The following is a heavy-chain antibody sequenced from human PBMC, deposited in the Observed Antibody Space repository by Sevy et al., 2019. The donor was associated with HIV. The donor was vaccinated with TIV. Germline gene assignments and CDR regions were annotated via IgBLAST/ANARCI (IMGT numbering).Heavy chain of an antibody. CDR1: GFTFSSYA. Sequence: GGSLRLSCAASGFTFSSYAMSWVRQAPGKGLEWVSAISGSGGSTYYADSVKGRFTISRDNSKNTLYLQMNSLRAEDKALYYCAKDRRRPVVVPAAMVMDVWGKGTTVTVSS. V-gene: IGHV3-23*01. CDR2: ISGSGGST. CDR3: AKDRRRPVVVPAAMVMDV. J-gene: IGHJ6*03. D-gene: IGHD2-2*01.